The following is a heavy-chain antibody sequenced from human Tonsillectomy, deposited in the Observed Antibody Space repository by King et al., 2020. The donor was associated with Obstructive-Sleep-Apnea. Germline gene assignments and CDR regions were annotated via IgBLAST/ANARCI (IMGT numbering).Heavy chain of an antibody. Sequence: VQLVESGGGVVQPGRSLRLSCAASGFTFSSYGMHWVRQAPGKGLEWVAVISYDGSNKYYADSVKGRFTISRDNSKNTLYLQMNSLSAEDTAVYYCAKVPITFGGVIVSYGMDVWGQGTTVTVSS. J-gene: IGHJ6*02. CDR2: ISYDGSNK. V-gene: IGHV3-30*18. CDR3: AKVPITFGGVIVSYGMDV. D-gene: IGHD3-16*02. CDR1: GFTFSSYG.